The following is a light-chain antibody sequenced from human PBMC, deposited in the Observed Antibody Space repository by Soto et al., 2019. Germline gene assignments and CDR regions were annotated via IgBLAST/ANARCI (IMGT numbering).Light chain of an antibody. CDR2: GAS. CDR1: QSVSSSY. CDR3: QQYNSSPLT. J-gene: IGKJ4*01. V-gene: IGKV3-20*01. Sequence: IVLTQSPGTLSLSPGERATLSCRASQSVSSSYLVWYQQKPGQAPRLLIYGASSRATGIPDRFSGSGSGTDFTLTISRLEPEDFAVYYCQQYNSSPLTFGGGTKVEIK.